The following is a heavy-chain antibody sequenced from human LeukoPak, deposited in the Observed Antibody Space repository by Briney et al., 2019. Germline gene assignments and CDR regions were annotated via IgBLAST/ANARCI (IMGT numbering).Heavy chain of an antibody. J-gene: IGHJ4*02. CDR1: VYTFTGFY. V-gene: IGHV1-2*02. CDR2: INPNSGGI. CDR3: ARSLYSGYDLGY. D-gene: IGHD5-12*01. Sequence: GASVKVSCKASVYTFTGFYMHWVRQAPGQGLEWMGWINPNSGGINYAQKFQGRVTMTRDTSISTAYMELSRLRSDDTAVYYCARSLYSGYDLGYWGQGTLVTVSS.